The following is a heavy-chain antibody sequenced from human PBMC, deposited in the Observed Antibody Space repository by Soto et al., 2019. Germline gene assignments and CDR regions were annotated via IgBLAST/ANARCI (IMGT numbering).Heavy chain of an antibody. V-gene: IGHV3-23*01. CDR3: AKRVEYSSSTHYFDY. CDR1: GFTFSSYA. Sequence: EVQLLESGGGLVQPGGSLRLSCAASGFTFSSYAMSWVRQAPGKGLEWVSAISGSGGSTYYADSVKGRFTISRDNSKNTLYLQMNSLRAEDTAVYYRAKRVEYSSSTHYFDYWGQGTLVTVSS. D-gene: IGHD6-6*01. J-gene: IGHJ4*02. CDR2: ISGSGGST.